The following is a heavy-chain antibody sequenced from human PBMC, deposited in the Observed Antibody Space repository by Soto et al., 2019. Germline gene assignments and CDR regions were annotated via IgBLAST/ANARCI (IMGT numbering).Heavy chain of an antibody. CDR1: GGSFSGYY. V-gene: IGHV4-34*01. Sequence: QVQLQQWGAGLLKPSETLSLTCAVYGGSFSGYYWSWIRQPPGKGLEWIGEINHRGSTNYNPSLKSRVTISVGTSKNQFSLKLSSVTAADTAVYYCAQTYYDFWSGSRNYGMDVWGQGTTVTVSS. J-gene: IGHJ6*02. CDR2: INHRGST. D-gene: IGHD3-3*01. CDR3: AQTYYDFWSGSRNYGMDV.